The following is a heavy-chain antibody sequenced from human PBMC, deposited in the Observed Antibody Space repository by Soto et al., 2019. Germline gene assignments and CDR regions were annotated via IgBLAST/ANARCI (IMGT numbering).Heavy chain of an antibody. V-gene: IGHV5-10-1*01. CDR3: ARRGPGYDFWSGYYSTNWFDP. J-gene: IGHJ5*02. CDR1: GYSFTSYW. CDR2: IDPSDSYT. D-gene: IGHD3-3*01. Sequence: GESLKISCKGSGYSFTSYWISWVRQMPGKGLEWMGRIDPSDSYTNYSPSFQGHVTISADKSISTAYLQWSSLKASDTAMYYCARRGPGYDFWSGYYSTNWFDPSGQTPPVTFST.